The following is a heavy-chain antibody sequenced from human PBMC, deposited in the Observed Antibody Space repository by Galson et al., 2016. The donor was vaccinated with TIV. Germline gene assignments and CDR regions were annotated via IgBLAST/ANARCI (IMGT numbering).Heavy chain of an antibody. Sequence: SCKASGGTFSNFVISWVRQAPGQGLEWMGSINPIFGTANYAQKFQGRVTITADTSTSTIYMELSSLRSEDTAAYYCARGRGYYFGSGSSYFDYWGQGSLVTVSS. CDR2: INPIFGTA. CDR1: GGTFSNFV. D-gene: IGHD3-10*01. J-gene: IGHJ4*02. CDR3: ARGRGYYFGSGSSYFDY. V-gene: IGHV1-69*06.